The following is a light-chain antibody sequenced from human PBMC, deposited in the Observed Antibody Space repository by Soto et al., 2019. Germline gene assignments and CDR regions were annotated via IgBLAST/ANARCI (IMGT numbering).Light chain of an antibody. CDR3: QQYERTPWT. Sequence: EVVLTQSPDTLSLSPGETATLSCRASQTVDRYVAWYQQKVGQAPRLLIYGTSSRAAGIPDRFRGSGSGTDFTLTISRLEPEDFAVYYCQQYERTPWTFGQGTKVDNK. J-gene: IGKJ1*01. CDR1: QTVDRY. V-gene: IGKV3-20*01. CDR2: GTS.